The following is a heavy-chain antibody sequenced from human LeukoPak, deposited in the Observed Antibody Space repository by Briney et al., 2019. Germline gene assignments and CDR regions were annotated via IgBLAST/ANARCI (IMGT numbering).Heavy chain of an antibody. J-gene: IGHJ4*02. CDR2: INPSGGST. CDR3: ARDYYDSSGYYYEDY. D-gene: IGHD3-22*01. V-gene: IGHV1-46*01. CDR1: GYTFTSYY. Sequence: ASVKVSCKASGYTFTSYYMHWVRQAPGQGLEWMGIINPSGGSTSYAQKFQGRVTMTTDTSTSTAYMELRSLRSDDTAVYYCARDYYDSSGYYYEDYWGQGTLVTVSS.